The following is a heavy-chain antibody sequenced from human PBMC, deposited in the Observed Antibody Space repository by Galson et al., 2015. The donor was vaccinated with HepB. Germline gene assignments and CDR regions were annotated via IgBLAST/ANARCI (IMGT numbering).Heavy chain of an antibody. CDR2: IYPGDSDT. J-gene: IGHJ3*02. D-gene: IGHD6-19*01. V-gene: IGHV5-51*01. CDR1: GYSFTSYW. Sequence: QSGAEVKKPGESLRISCKGSGYSFTSYWIGWVRQMPGKGLEWMGIIYPGDSDTRYSPSFQGQVTISADKSISTAYLQWSSLKASDTAMYYCARPSGYSSGQDAFDIWGQGTMVTVSS. CDR3: ARPSGYSSGQDAFDI.